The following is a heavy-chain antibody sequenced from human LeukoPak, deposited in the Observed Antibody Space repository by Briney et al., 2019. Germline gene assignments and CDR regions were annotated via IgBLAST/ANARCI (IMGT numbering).Heavy chain of an antibody. D-gene: IGHD6-13*01. J-gene: IGHJ4*02. V-gene: IGHV4-34*01. CDR3: CIRAAAVYWNY. CDR2: INHSGST. CDR1: GGSFSGYY. Sequence: SETLSLTCAVYGGSFSGYYWSWIRQPPGKGLEWIGEINHSGSTNYNPSLKSRVTISVDTSKNQFSLKLSSVTAADTAVYYCCIRAAAVYWNYWGQGTLVTVSS.